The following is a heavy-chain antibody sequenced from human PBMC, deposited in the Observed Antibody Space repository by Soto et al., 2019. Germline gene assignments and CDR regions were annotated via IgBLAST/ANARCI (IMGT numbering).Heavy chain of an antibody. CDR2: VSPPFRTS. J-gene: IGHJ6*02. V-gene: IGHV1-69*01. Sequence: QVQLVQSGAEVKKPGSSVKVSCKTSGVSFNNNGIGWVRQSPGHGLEWMGGVSPPFRTSNYARKFQGRISITADASTGTVNMDLSRLTYEDTAQYYCARVLYYGSGSYSPYGMDVWGQGTTVTVSS. CDR3: ARVLYYGSGSYSPYGMDV. CDR1: GVSFNNNG. D-gene: IGHD3-10*01.